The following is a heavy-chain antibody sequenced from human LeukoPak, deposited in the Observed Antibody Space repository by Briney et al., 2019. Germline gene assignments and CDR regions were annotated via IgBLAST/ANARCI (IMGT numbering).Heavy chain of an antibody. V-gene: IGHV1-18*01. CDR2: ISAYNGNT. Sequence: ASVKVSCKASGDTFSNYAIYWVRQAPGQGLEWVGGISAYNGNTNYAQKLQGRVTMTTDTSTSTAYMELRSLRSDDTAVYYCARDFRCDYWGQGTLVTVSS. CDR3: ARDFRCDY. CDR1: GDTFSNYA. J-gene: IGHJ4*02. D-gene: IGHD4/OR15-4a*01.